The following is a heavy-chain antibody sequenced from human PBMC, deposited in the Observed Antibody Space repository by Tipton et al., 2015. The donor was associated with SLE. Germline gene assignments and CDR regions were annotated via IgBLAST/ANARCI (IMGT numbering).Heavy chain of an antibody. Sequence: LRLSCAVSGYSISSGHYWGWIRQVPGKGLEWIGSMHHSGSNYDNPSLKSRITTSLDTSKNQFSLRLSSVTAADTAVYYCARRRVLGHDAFDVWGQGTMVTVSS. J-gene: IGHJ3*01. V-gene: IGHV4-38-2*01. D-gene: IGHD3-16*01. CDR1: GYSISSGHY. CDR3: ARRRVLGHDAFDV. CDR2: MHHSGSN.